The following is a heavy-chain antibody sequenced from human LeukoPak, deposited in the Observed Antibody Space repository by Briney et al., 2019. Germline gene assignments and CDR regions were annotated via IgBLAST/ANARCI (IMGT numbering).Heavy chain of an antibody. J-gene: IGHJ4*02. CDR3: ARSPVAGPPNYFDY. Sequence: GGSLRLSCAASGFTFSSYGMSWVRQAPGKGLEWVSGIRAGGDNTYYADSVKGRFTISRDNSKNTLYLQMNSLRAEDTAVYYCARSPVAGPPNYFDYLGQGTLVTVSS. CDR1: GFTFSSYG. D-gene: IGHD6-19*01. V-gene: IGHV3-23*01. CDR2: IRAGGDNT.